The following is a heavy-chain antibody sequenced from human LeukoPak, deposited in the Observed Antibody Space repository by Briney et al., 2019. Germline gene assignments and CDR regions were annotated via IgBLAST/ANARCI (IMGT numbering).Heavy chain of an antibody. CDR2: INPNSGGT. V-gene: IGHV1-2*02. J-gene: IGHJ3*02. CDR1: GYTFTGYY. Sequence: ASVKVSCKASGYTFTGYYMHWVRQAPGQGLEWMGWINPNSGGTNYAQKFQGRVTMTRDTSISTAYMELSRLRSDDTAVYYCARWDRHYPSRAFDIWGQGTMVTVSS. D-gene: IGHD1-26*01. CDR3: ARWDRHYPSRAFDI.